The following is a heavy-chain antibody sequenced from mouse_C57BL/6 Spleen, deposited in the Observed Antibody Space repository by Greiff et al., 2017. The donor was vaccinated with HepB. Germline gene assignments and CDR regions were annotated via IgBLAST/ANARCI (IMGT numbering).Heavy chain of an antibody. D-gene: IGHD1-1*01. CDR3: ARRGYGSSYDY. V-gene: IGHV1-64*01. Sequence: VQLQQPGAELVKPGASVKLSCKASGYTFTSYWMHWVKQRPGQGLEWIGMIHPNSGSTNYNEKFKSKATLTVDKSSSTAYMQLSSLTSEDSAVYYCARRGYGSSYDYWGQGTTLTVPS. CDR2: IHPNSGST. CDR1: GYTFTSYW. J-gene: IGHJ2*01.